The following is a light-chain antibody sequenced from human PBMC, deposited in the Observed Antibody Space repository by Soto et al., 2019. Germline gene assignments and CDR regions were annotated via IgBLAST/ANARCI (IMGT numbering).Light chain of an antibody. Sequence: DIQMTQSPSTLSASVGDRVTITCRASQSISSWLAWYQQKPGKAPKLLIYKSSNLESGVPSRFSGSGSGTEFSLTISSLHPEDVATYYCQQYSSYSTFGQGTKVEIK. J-gene: IGKJ1*01. CDR2: KSS. CDR1: QSISSW. V-gene: IGKV1-5*03. CDR3: QQYSSYST.